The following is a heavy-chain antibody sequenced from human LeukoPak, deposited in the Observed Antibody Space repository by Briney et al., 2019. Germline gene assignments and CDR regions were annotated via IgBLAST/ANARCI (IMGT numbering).Heavy chain of an antibody. D-gene: IGHD2-2*01. V-gene: IGHV4-34*01. CDR3: ARGLVVPAATRYWYFDL. Sequence: SETLSLTCAVYGGSFSGYYWSWIRQPPGKGLEWLGEINHSGSTNYNSPLKSRVNMSVVTSKNQFSLKLSSVTAADTAVYYCARGLVVPAATRYWYFDLWGRGTLVTVFS. CDR1: GGSFSGYY. J-gene: IGHJ2*01. CDR2: INHSGST.